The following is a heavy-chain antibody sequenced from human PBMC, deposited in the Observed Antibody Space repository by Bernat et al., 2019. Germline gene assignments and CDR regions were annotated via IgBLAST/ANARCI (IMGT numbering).Heavy chain of an antibody. CDR2: INPSAGST. J-gene: IGHJ3*02. CDR1: GYTFTTYY. Sequence: LVQSGAEVKKPGASVKVSCKASGYTFTTYYMHWVRQAPGQGLEYMGIINPSAGSTAYAQKFQGRVTMTRDTSTSTVYMELSSLRHEDTAVYYCARKSMVTDDAFDIWGQGTMVTVSS. V-gene: IGHV1-46*01. CDR3: ARKSMVTDDAFDI. D-gene: IGHD2-21*02.